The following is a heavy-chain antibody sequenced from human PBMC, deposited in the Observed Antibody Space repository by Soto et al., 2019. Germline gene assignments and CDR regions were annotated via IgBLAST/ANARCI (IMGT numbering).Heavy chain of an antibody. CDR1: GFTFSSYA. V-gene: IGHV3-23*01. CDR2: ISGSGGST. J-gene: IGHJ5*02. Sequence: EVQLLESGGGLVQPGGSLRLSCAASGFTFSSYAMSWVRQAPGKGLEWVSAISGSGGSTYYADSVKGRFTISRDNSKNTLYLQMNSLRAEDTAVYYCAKVWHPSPSIAVAGTGWFDPWGQGTLVTVSS. CDR3: AKVWHPSPSIAVAGTGWFDP. D-gene: IGHD6-19*01.